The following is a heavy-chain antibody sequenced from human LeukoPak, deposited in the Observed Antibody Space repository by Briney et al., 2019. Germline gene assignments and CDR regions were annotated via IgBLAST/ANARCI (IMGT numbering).Heavy chain of an antibody. D-gene: IGHD3-16*01. CDR3: ARGLSPSL. V-gene: IGHV4-34*01. J-gene: IGHJ4*02. CDR2: INHSGST. Sequence: SETLSLTCAVYGGSFSGYYWSWIRQPPGKGLEWIGEINHSGSTNYNPSLKRRVTISVGTSKNQFSLKLSSVTAADTAVYYCARGLSPSLWGQGTLVTVSS. CDR1: GGSFSGYY.